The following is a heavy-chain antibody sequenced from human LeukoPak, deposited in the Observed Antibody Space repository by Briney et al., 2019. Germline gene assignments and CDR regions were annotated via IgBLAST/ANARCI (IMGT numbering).Heavy chain of an antibody. CDR2: ISGSGGST. V-gene: IGHV3-23*01. CDR1: GFTFSSNA. D-gene: IGHD2-2*02. Sequence: GGSLRLSCAASGFTFSSNAMSWVRQAPGKGLEWVSAISGSGGSTYYADSVKGRFTISRDNSKNTLYLQMNSLRAEDTAVYYCAKDLLSIRYCSSTSCYNPWGQGTLVTVSS. J-gene: IGHJ5*02. CDR3: AKDLLSIRYCSSTSCYNP.